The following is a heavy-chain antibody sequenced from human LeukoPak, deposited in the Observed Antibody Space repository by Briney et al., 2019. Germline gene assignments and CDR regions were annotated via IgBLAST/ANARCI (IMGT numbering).Heavy chain of an antibody. CDR3: ARSQGGDYDFWSGFDY. J-gene: IGHJ4*02. CDR2: IYYSGST. V-gene: IGHV4-59*01. Sequence: QPPXXXLEXMXYIYYSGSTNYNPSLKSRVTISVDTSKNQFSLKLSSVTAADTALYYCARSQGGDYDFWSGFDYWGQGTLVTASS. D-gene: IGHD3-3*01.